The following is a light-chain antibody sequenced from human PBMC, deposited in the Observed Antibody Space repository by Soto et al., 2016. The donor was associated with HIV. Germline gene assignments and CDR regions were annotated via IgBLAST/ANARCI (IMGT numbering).Light chain of an antibody. CDR1: QSISSY. CDR3: QQSYSTPRT. CDR2: AAS. Sequence: DIQMTQSPSSLSASVGDRVTITCRASQSISSYLNWYQQKPGKAPKLLIYAASSLQSGVPSRFSGSGSGTDFTLTISSLQPEDFATYYCQQSYSTPRTFGLGDQAGDQT. V-gene: IGKV1-39*01. J-gene: IGKJ2*02.